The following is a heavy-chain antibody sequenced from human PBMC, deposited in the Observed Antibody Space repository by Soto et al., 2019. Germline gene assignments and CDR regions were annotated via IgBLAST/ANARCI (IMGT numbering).Heavy chain of an antibody. CDR2: INPRSGDT. Sequence: QVQLVQSGAEVKKPGASVKLSCRPSGYPFTTYFLHWVRQAPGQGLEWMGIINPRSGDTDYTQKFQGRVNMTRDTSTATFYMDLSSLRSEETAVYYCARGGREVVGATPNFYGLDVWGQGTTVTVSS. CDR3: ARGGREVVGATPNFYGLDV. V-gene: IGHV1-46*01. D-gene: IGHD2-15*01. J-gene: IGHJ6*02. CDR1: GYPFTTYF.